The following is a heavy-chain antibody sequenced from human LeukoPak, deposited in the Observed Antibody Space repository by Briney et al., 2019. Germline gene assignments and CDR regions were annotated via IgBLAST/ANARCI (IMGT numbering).Heavy chain of an antibody. CDR2: IRYDGSNK. V-gene: IGHV3-30*02. Sequence: PGGSLRLSCAASGFTFSSYGMHWVRQAPGKGLEWVAFIRYDGSNKYYADSVKGRFTISRDNAKNSLYLQMNSLRAEDMALYYCAKDGGDAQWLDYWGQGTLVTVSS. CDR1: GFTFSSYG. CDR3: AKDGGDAQWLDY. J-gene: IGHJ4*02. D-gene: IGHD3-16*01.